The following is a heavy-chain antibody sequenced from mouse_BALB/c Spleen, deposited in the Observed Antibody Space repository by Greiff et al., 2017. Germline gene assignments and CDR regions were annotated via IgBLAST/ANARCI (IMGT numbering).Heavy chain of an antibody. CDR3: AKDGGSGFAY. CDR2: INPSSGYT. V-gene: IGHV1-4*02. CDR1: GYTFTSYT. J-gene: IGHJ3*01. D-gene: IGHD1-3*01. Sequence: VQLQQSAAELARPGASVKMSCKASGYTFTSYTMHWVKQRPGQGLEWIGYINPSSGYTEYNQKFKDKTTLTADKSSSTAYMQLSSLTSEDSAVYYCAKDGGSGFAYWGQGTLVTVSA.